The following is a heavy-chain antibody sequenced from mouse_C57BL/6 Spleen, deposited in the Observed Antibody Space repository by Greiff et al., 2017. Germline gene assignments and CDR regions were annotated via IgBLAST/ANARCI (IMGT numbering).Heavy chain of an antibody. CDR3: ARWGGYDPLDY. J-gene: IGHJ2*01. D-gene: IGHD2-2*01. CDR2: ILPGRGST. CDR1: GYTFTGYW. V-gene: IGHV1-9*01. Sequence: QVQLKQSGAELMKPGASVKLSCKATGYTFTGYWIEWVKQRPGHGLEWIGVILPGRGSTNYNEKFKGKATFTADTSSNTAYMQLSSLTTEDSAIYYCARWGGYDPLDYWGQGTTLTVSS.